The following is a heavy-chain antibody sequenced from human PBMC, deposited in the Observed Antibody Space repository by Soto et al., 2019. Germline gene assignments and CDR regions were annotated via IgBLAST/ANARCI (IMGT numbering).Heavy chain of an antibody. J-gene: IGHJ4*02. D-gene: IGHD1-26*01. CDR3: ARVNDGSSLFDY. CDR1: GYTFTGNY. V-gene: IGHV1-2*04. CDR2: INPNSGGT. Sequence: QVQLVQSGAEVKKPGASVKVSCKASGYTFTGNYIHWVRQAPGQGLEWMGRINPNSGGTNYAQKFQYWVTMTRDTSISTAYMELSRLRSDDTAVYYCARVNDGSSLFDYWGQGTLVTVSS.